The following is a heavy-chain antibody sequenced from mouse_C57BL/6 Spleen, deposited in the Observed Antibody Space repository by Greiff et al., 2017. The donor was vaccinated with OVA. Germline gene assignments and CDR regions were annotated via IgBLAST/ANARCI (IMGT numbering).Heavy chain of an antibody. D-gene: IGHD2-10*01. Sequence: DVKLVESGGGLVKPGGSLKLSCAASGFTFSSYAMSWVRQTPEKRLEWVATISDGGSYTYYPDNVQGRFTISRDNAKNNLYLQMSHLKSEDTAMYYCARAYYGNYDFDYWGQGTTLTVSS. CDR1: GFTFSSYA. J-gene: IGHJ2*01. CDR3: ARAYYGNYDFDY. CDR2: ISDGGSYT. V-gene: IGHV5-4*03.